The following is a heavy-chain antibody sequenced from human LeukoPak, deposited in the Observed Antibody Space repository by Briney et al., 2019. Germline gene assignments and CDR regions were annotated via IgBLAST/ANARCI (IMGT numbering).Heavy chain of an antibody. CDR3: ARDFRAAMVSDWFDP. Sequence: GASVKVSCKASGYTFTGYYMHWVRLAPGQGLEWMGWINPNSGGTNYAQKFQGRVTMTRDTSISTAYMELSRLRSDDTAVYYCARDFRAAMVSDWFDPWGQGTLVTVSS. J-gene: IGHJ5*02. CDR2: INPNSGGT. D-gene: IGHD5-18*01. V-gene: IGHV1-2*02. CDR1: GYTFTGYY.